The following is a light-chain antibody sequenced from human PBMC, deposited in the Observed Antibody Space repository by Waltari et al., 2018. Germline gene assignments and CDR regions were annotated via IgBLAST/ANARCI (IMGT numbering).Light chain of an antibody. CDR3: QQSYSTLT. Sequence: DIQMTQSPSSLPASVGDRVTNTCRASQSISSYLNWYQQKSGKAPKLLIYAASSLQSGVPSRFSGSGSETDFTLTISSRQPDDFATYYCQQSYSTLTFGGGTKVEIK. CDR2: AAS. CDR1: QSISSY. V-gene: IGKV1-39*01. J-gene: IGKJ4*01.